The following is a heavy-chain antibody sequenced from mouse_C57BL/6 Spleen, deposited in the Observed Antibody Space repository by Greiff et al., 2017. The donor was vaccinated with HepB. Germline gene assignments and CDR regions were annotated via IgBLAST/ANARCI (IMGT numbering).Heavy chain of an antibody. CDR2: IYPGDGDT. J-gene: IGHJ1*03. V-gene: IGHV1-82*01. CDR3: ARSISSLGYFDV. CDR1: GYAFSSSW. Sequence: VMLVESGPELVKPGASVKISCKASGYAFSSSWMNWVKQRPGKGLEWIGRIYPGDGDTNYNGKFKGKATLTADKSSSTAYMQLISLTSEDSAVYFCARSISSLGYFDVWGTGTTVTVSS.